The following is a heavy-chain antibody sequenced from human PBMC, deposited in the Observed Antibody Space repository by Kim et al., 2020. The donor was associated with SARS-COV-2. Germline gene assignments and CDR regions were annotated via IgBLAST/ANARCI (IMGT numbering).Heavy chain of an antibody. CDR2: ISGSGGST. CDR1: GFTFSSYA. V-gene: IGHV3-23*01. Sequence: GGSLRLSCAASGFTFSSYAMSWVRQAPGKGLEWVSDISGSGGSTYYADSVKGRFTISRDNSKNTLYLQMNSLRAEDTAVYYCAKDQDFGVVISGMDVWGPGTTVTVSS. J-gene: IGHJ6*02. CDR3: AKDQDFGVVISGMDV. D-gene: IGHD3-3*01.